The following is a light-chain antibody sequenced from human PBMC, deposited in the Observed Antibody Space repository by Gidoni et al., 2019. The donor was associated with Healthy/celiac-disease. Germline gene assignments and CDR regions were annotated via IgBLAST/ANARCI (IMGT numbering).Light chain of an antibody. J-gene: IGKJ3*01. CDR2: DAS. CDR3: QQRSNWPLFT. V-gene: IGKV3-11*01. Sequence: EIVLTQSPATLSVSPGERATLYCRASQSVSSDLAWYQQKPGQAPRLLIYDASNRATGIPARFSGSGSGTDFTLTISSLEPEDFAVYYCQQRSNWPLFTFGPGTKVDIK. CDR1: QSVSSD.